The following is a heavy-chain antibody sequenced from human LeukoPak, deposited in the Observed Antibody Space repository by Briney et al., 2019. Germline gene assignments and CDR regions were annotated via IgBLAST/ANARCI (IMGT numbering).Heavy chain of an antibody. D-gene: IGHD3-22*01. CDR3: ARGYYYDSSGYYRYFDY. CDR1: GFTVSTNY. J-gene: IGHJ4*02. CDR2: ISSSSTI. Sequence: GGSLRLSCAASGFTVSTNYMSWVRQAPGKGLEWVSYISSSSTIYYADSVKGRFTISRDNAKNSLYLQMNSLRAEDTAVYYCARGYYYDSSGYYRYFDYWGQGTLVTVSS. V-gene: IGHV3-69-1*01.